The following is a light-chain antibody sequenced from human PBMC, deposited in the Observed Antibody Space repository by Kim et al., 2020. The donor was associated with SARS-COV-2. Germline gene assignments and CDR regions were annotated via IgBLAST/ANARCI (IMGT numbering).Light chain of an antibody. CDR2: EDD. Sequence: GKTVTISCTRSSGGIDDNYVQWYQQRPGGVPTTVIYEDDQRPSEVSDRFSGSIDNSSNSASLTISGLRTEDEADYYCQSYNRDNVIFGGGTQLTVL. J-gene: IGLJ2*01. CDR3: QSYNRDNVI. V-gene: IGLV6-57*03. CDR1: SGGIDDNY.